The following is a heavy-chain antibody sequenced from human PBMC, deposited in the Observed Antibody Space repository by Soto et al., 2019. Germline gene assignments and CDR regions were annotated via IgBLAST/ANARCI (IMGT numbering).Heavy chain of an antibody. Sequence: QVQLQESGPGLVRPSETLSLTCTVSGGSISEFYWSWIRQPAGTGMEWSGRIYGSGSLYGSGTTTHYPSLIRRNTLSVAISKNQVSLKLTSVTAADTAVYYCVRRGGTNCRSMNYNDGIDAWGQGTLVTVSS. V-gene: IGHV4-4*07. D-gene: IGHD1-7*01. CDR2: IYGSGSLYGSGTT. CDR3: VRRGGTNCRSMNYNDGIDA. CDR1: GGSISEFY. J-gene: IGHJ5*01.